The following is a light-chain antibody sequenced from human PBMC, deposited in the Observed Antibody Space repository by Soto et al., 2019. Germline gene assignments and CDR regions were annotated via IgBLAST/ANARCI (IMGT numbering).Light chain of an antibody. J-gene: IGKJ4*01. Sequence: ETVMTQSPGTLSVSPGERATLSCRASQSVSSNLAWYRQKPGQAPRLLIYGASTRATGIPARFSGSGSGTEFTLTISSLQSEDFAIYYCQQYDNWLPLTFGGGTKVEIK. CDR1: QSVSSN. CDR2: GAS. CDR3: QQYDNWLPLT. V-gene: IGKV3-15*01.